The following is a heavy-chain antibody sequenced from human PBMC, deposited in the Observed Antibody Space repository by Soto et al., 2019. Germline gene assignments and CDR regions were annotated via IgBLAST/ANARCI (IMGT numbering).Heavy chain of an antibody. J-gene: IGHJ6*02. CDR1: GYSFTSYW. Sequence: GESLKISCKGSGYSFTSYWIGWVRQMPGKGLEWMGIIYPGDSDTRYSPSFQGQVTISADKSISTAYLQWSSLNAADTAMYYCARSFMTTGDYYYGMDVWGQGTTVTVSS. CDR3: ARSFMTTGDYYYGMDV. D-gene: IGHD4-17*01. V-gene: IGHV5-51*01. CDR2: IYPGDSDT.